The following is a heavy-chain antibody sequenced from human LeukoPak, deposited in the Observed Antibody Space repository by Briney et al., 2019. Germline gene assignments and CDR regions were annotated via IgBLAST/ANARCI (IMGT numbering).Heavy chain of an antibody. CDR1: GGSISSYY. V-gene: IGHV4-59*08. CDR2: IYHSGST. CDR3: ARKIVVVPAAMGYYFDY. J-gene: IGHJ4*02. D-gene: IGHD2-2*01. Sequence: SETLSLTCTVSGGSISSYYWSWIRQPPGKGLEWIGSIYHSGSTYYNPSLKSRVTISVDTSKNQFSLKLSSVTAADTAVYYCARKIVVVPAAMGYYFDYWGQGTLVTVSS.